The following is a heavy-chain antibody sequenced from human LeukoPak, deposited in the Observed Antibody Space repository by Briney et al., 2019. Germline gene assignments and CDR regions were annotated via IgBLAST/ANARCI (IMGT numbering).Heavy chain of an antibody. Sequence: GESLRLSCAASGFTFSSYAMSWVCQAPGNGLEWVSAISGSGGSTYYADSVKGRFTISRDNSKNTLYLQMNSLRAEDTAVYYCAKGGYTYGYYFDYWGQGTLVTVSS. D-gene: IGHD5-18*01. CDR1: GFTFSSYA. J-gene: IGHJ4*02. CDR3: AKGGYTYGYYFDY. CDR2: ISGSGGST. V-gene: IGHV3-23*01.